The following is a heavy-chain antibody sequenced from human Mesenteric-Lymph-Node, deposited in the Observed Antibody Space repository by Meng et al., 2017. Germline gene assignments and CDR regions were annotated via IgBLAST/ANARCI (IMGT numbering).Heavy chain of an antibody. CDR1: GFTFSDYY. D-gene: IGHD3-22*01. CDR3: AREGGYYDSSGYYEDY. V-gene: IGHV4-38-2*02. Sequence: GSLRLSCAASGFTFSDYYMSWIRQAPGKGLEWIGSIYHSGSTYYNPSLKSRVTISVDTSKNQFSLKLSSVTAADTAVYYCAREGGYYDSSGYYEDYWGQGTLVTVSS. J-gene: IGHJ4*02. CDR2: IYHSGST.